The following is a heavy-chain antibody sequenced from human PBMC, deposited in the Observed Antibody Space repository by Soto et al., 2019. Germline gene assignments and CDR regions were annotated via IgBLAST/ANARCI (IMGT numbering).Heavy chain of an antibody. J-gene: IGHJ5*02. Sequence: GASVKVSCKVSGGTFSNYAIDWVRLAPGHGLEWMGGIVPIFGTTYYTQKFQGRVTITRDTSASTAYMELSSLRSGDTAVYYCARGFPLWFDPWGQGTLVTVSS. CDR3: ARGFPLWFDP. CDR1: GGTFSNYA. V-gene: IGHV1-69*05. D-gene: IGHD3-3*01. CDR2: IVPIFGTT.